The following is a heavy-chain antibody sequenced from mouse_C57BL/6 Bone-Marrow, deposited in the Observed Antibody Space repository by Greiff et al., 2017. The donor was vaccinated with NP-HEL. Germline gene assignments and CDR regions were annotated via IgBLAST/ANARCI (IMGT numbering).Heavy chain of an antibody. V-gene: IGHV5-6*01. J-gene: IGHJ2*01. CDR1: GFTFSSYG. CDR3: ARHGGYVDY. Sequence: EVQGVESGGDLVKPGGSLKLSCAASGFTFSSYGMSWVRQTPDKRLEWVATISSGGSYTYYPDSVKGRFTISRDNAKNTLYRQMSSLKSEDTAMYYCARHGGYVDYWGQGTTLTVSS. CDR2: ISSGGSYT. D-gene: IGHD1-1*02.